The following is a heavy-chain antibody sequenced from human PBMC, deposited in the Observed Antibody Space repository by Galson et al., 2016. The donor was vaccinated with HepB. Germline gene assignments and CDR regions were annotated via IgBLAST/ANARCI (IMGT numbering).Heavy chain of an antibody. J-gene: IGHJ1*01. V-gene: IGHV5-51*01. D-gene: IGHD4-17*01. CDR3: ARLSGDYPGY. Sequence: QSGAEVKKPGESLKISCKVSGNSFTNSWIGWVRQMPGKSLEWKGMIYPGDSDIRYSPSFRGQVTISADKSITTAYLQWSSLKASDTAIYYWARLSGDYPGYWGQGTLVTVSS. CDR1: GNSFTNSW. CDR2: IYPGDSDI.